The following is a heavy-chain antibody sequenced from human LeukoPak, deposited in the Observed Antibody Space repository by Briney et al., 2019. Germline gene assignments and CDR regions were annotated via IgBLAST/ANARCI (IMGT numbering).Heavy chain of an antibody. Sequence: SETLSLTCSVSGGSISSSGHYWGWIRQSPEKGLDWIGSIYSNGNTYYNPSVKSRVTISVDTSKNQFSLKLTSVTAAETAVYYCARSATVTTGYFDYWVQGALVTVSS. CDR1: GGSISSSGHY. CDR2: IYSNGNT. CDR3: ARSATVTTGYFDY. V-gene: IGHV4-39*07. J-gene: IGHJ4*02. D-gene: IGHD4-17*01.